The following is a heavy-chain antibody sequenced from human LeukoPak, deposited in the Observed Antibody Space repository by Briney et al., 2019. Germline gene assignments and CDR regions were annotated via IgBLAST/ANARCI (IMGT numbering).Heavy chain of an antibody. V-gene: IGHV3-23*01. CDR3: AKGGSLREIVVVPAAINGAFDI. CDR1: GFTFSSYA. D-gene: IGHD2-2*01. CDR2: ISGSGGST. J-gene: IGHJ3*02. Sequence: PGGSLRLSCAASGFTFSSYAMSWVRRAPGKGLEWVSAISGSGGSTYYADSVKGRFTISRDNSKNTLYLQMNSLRAEDTAVYYCAKGGSLREIVVVPAAINGAFDIWGQGTMVTVSS.